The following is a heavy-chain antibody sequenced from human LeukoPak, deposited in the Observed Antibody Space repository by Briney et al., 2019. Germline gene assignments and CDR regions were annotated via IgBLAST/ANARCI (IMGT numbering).Heavy chain of an antibody. CDR1: GFTFSSYA. CDR2: LTGGGEST. D-gene: IGHD1-14*01. CDR3: ARLAGSAWGTEYFQH. V-gene: IGHV3-23*01. J-gene: IGHJ1*01. Sequence: QPGGSLRLSCAASGFTFSSYAMTWVRQAPGKGLEWVSLLTGGGESTYYAASVKGRFTISRDNSNNRLYLQMNSLRAEDTAVYYCARLAGSAWGTEYFQHWGQGALGTASS.